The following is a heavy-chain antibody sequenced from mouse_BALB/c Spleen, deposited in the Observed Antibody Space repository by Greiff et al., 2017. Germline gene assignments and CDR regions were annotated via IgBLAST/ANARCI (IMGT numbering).Heavy chain of an antibody. J-gene: IGHJ1*01. CDR1: GYSFTGYN. Sequence: VHVKQSGPELEKPGASVKISCKASGYSFTGYNMNWVKQSNGKSLEWIGNIDPYYGGTSYNQKFKGKATLTVDKSSSTAYMQLKSLTSEDSAVYYCARRFYYYGSHYWYFDVWGAGTTVTVSS. V-gene: IGHV1-39*01. CDR2: IDPYYGGT. CDR3: ARRFYYYGSHYWYFDV. D-gene: IGHD1-1*01.